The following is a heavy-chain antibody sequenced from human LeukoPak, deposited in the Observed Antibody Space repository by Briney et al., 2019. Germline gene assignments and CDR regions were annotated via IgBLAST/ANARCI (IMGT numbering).Heavy chain of an antibody. J-gene: IGHJ4*02. V-gene: IGHV1-2*02. CDR3: ASGSGSGYYSDY. Sequence: ASVTVSCKASGYTFTVYYMHWVRQAPGQGLEWMGWINPNSGGTNYAQKFQGRVTMTRDTSISTAYMELSRLRSDDTAVYYCASGSGSGYYSDYWGQGTLVTVSS. CDR2: INPNSGGT. D-gene: IGHD3-22*01. CDR1: GYTFTVYY.